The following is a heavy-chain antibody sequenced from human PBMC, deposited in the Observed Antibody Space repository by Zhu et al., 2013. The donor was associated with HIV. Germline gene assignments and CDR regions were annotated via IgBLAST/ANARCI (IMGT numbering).Heavy chain of an antibody. J-gene: IGHJ6*02. CDR1: GYTFISYG. Sequence: QLQLVQSGAEVKKPGASVKVSCKASGYTFISYGISWVRQAPGQGLEWMGWISGYNGNANYAQKFQGRITMTTDPVTSTVSMELRSLRSDDTAVYYCAREGDTTGYFYHYYGMDVVGPRDHGHRLL. D-gene: IGHD3-22*01. CDR3: AREGDTTGYFYHYYGMDV. V-gene: IGHV1-18*01. CDR2: ISGYNGNA.